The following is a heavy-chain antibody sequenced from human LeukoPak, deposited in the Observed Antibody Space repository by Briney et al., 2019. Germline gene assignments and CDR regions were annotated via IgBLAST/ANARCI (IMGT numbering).Heavy chain of an antibody. CDR2: ISYDGSNK. Sequence: PGGSLRLSCAASGFTFSTYAMHWVRQAPGKGLEWVAVISYDGSNKYYADSVKGRFTISRDNSKNTLYLQMNSLRAEDTAVYYCAKDLDSSGSKHAFDIWGQGTMVTVSS. J-gene: IGHJ3*02. CDR1: GFTFSTYA. V-gene: IGHV3-30-3*01. CDR3: AKDLDSSGSKHAFDI. D-gene: IGHD3-22*01.